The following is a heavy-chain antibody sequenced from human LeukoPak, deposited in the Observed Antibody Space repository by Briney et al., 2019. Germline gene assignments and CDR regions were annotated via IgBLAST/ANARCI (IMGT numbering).Heavy chain of an antibody. CDR3: ATAGSSSWYKYFQH. CDR2: VYHSGST. J-gene: IGHJ1*01. Sequence: SETLSLTCGVSGGYITSSNWWTGVRQPPGMGLEWIGEVYHSGSTYYNPSLKSRVTISVDKSKNQFSLRLSSVTAADTAVYYCATAGSSSWYKYFQHWGQGTLVTVSS. CDR1: GGYITSSNW. D-gene: IGHD6-13*01. V-gene: IGHV4-4*02.